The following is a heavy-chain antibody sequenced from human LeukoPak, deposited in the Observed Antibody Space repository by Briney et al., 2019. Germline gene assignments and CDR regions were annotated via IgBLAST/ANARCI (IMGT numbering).Heavy chain of an antibody. V-gene: IGHV3-23*01. D-gene: IGHD3-10*01. CDR1: GFTFSSYA. CDR3: AKGWFGELFPYYFDY. Sequence: PGGSLRLSCAASGFTFSSYAMSWVRQAPGKGLEWVSAISGSGGSTYYADSVKGRFTISRDNSKNTLYLQMNSLRAEDTAVYYCAKGWFGELFPYYFDYWGQGTLVTVSS. J-gene: IGHJ4*02. CDR2: ISGSGGST.